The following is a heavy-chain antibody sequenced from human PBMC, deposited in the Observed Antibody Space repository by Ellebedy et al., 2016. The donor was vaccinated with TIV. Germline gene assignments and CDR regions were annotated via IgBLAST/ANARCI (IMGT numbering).Heavy chain of an antibody. CDR2: IYYSGST. V-gene: IGHV4-59*01. CDR3: ASAPNNYYFDY. CDR1: GGSISSYY. Sequence: MPSETLSLTCTVSGGSISSYYWSWIRQPPGKGLEWIGYIYYSGSTNYNPSLKSRVTISVDMSKNQFSLKLSSVTAADTAVYYCASAPNNYYFDYWGQGILVTVSS. J-gene: IGHJ4*02. D-gene: IGHD1/OR15-1a*01.